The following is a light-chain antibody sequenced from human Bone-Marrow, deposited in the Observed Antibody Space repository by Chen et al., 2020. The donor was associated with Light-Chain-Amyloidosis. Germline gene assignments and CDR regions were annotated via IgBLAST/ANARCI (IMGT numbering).Light chain of an antibody. J-gene: IGLJ2*01. CDR2: EDN. Sequence: NFMLTQPHSVSESPGKTVTISCTGNSGSIVINYVQWYQQRPGSAPTTVIYEDNHRPSGVPDRFSGSINSSSDSASLTISGLKTKDEADYYCQSYDNDNHVVFGGGTKLTVL. CDR1: SGSIVINY. V-gene: IGLV6-57*02. CDR3: QSYDNDNHVV.